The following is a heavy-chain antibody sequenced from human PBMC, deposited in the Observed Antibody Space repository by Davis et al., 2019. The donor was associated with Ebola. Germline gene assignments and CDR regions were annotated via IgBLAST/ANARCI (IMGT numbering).Heavy chain of an antibody. CDR2: ISYDGRNK. D-gene: IGHD6-13*01. V-gene: IGHV3-30*02. J-gene: IGHJ4*02. CDR3: TKGQGYFLDY. CDR1: GFTFSSYG. Sequence: PGGSLRLSCAASGFTFSSYGMHWVRQAPGKGLEWVAFISYDGRNKYYADSVKGRFTFSRDNSKNTLYLQMDTLRVEDTALYYCTKGQGYFLDYWGQGTLVTVSS.